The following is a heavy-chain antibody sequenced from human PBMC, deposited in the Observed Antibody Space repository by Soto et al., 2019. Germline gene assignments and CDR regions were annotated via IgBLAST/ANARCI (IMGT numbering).Heavy chain of an antibody. J-gene: IGHJ5*02. CDR2: IYWDDDK. CDR3: AHRRPWSSNWNSGWFDP. Sequence: QITVKESGPTLVKPTQTLTLTCTFSGFSLTTSGVGVGWIRQPPGKALEWLALIYWDDDKRYSPSLKSRLTITKDTSKNQVVLTMTNMDPVDTATYFCAHRRPWSSNWNSGWFDPWGQGTLVTVSS. V-gene: IGHV2-5*02. CDR1: GFSLTTSGVG. D-gene: IGHD1-20*01.